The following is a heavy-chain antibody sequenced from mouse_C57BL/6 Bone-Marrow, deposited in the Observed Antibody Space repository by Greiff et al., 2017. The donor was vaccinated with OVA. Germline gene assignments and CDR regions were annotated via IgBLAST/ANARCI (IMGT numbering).Heavy chain of an antibody. Sequence: VNLVESGAELVRPGASVTLSCKASGYTFTDYEMHWVKQTPVHGLEWIGAIDPETGGPAYNQKFKGKAILTADKSSSTAYMELRSLTSEDAAVYYGTRGYSNYDAMDYWGQGTAVTVSS. D-gene: IGHD2-5*01. V-gene: IGHV1-15*01. CDR2: IDPETGGP. CDR3: TRGYSNYDAMDY. CDR1: GYTFTDYE. J-gene: IGHJ4*01.